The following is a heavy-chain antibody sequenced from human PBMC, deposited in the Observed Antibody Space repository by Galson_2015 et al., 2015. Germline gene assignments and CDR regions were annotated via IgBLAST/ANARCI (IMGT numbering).Heavy chain of an antibody. CDR2: ISPYNDYT. V-gene: IGHV1-18*01. CDR1: GYTFTTYG. J-gene: IGHJ4*01. Sequence: SVKVSCKASGYTFTTYGVSWVRQAPGQGLEWMGRISPYNDYTYYAQRVQGRLTMTTDTSTSTSYMELRSLRSDDTAVYFCARADNSADFFDYWGHGTLVTVSS. D-gene: IGHD1-20*01. CDR3: ARADNSADFFDY.